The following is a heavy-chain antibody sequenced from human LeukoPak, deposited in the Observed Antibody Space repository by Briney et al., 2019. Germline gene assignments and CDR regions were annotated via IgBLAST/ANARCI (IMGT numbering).Heavy chain of an antibody. CDR3: AKDAAGPEY. V-gene: IGHV3-23*01. J-gene: IGHJ4*02. CDR2: ISAGGGST. CDR1: GLTFSDYS. D-gene: IGHD6-13*01. Sequence: GGSLRLSCAASGLTFSDYSMTWVRQAPGKGLFWVSGISAGGGSTYYADSVKGRFTISRDNSRNTLYLQMNSLRAEDTAVYYCAKDAAGPEYWGQGTLVTASS.